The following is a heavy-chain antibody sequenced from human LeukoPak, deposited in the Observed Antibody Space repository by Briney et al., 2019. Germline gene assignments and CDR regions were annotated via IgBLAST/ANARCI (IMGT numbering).Heavy chain of an antibody. V-gene: IGHV3-23*01. Sequence: PGGSLRLSCAASGFTFNNYAMSWVRLAPGKGLEWVSAFGGSGGGTYYADSVKGRFTISRDNSKNTLYLQMNSLRAEDTAVYYCAKHMAVGTFDYWGQGTLVTVPS. CDR3: AKHMAVGTFDY. J-gene: IGHJ4*02. CDR1: GFTFNNYA. D-gene: IGHD1-26*01. CDR2: FGGSGGGT.